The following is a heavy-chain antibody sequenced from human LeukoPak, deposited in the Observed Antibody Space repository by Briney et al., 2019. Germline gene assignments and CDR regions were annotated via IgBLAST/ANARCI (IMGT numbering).Heavy chain of an antibody. CDR3: ARAGYPDY. CDR1: GFTFSSYE. J-gene: IGHJ4*02. CDR2: ISSSGNTV. D-gene: IGHD1-1*01. Sequence: GGSLRLSCAASGFTFSSYEMNWVRQAPGKGLEWVSYISSSGNTVYYADSVKGRFTISRDSARNSLYLQMNGLRAEDTAVYYCARAGYPDYWGQGTLVTVSS. V-gene: IGHV3-48*03.